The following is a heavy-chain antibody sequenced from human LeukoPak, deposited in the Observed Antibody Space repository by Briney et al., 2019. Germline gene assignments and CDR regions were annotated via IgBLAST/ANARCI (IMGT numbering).Heavy chain of an antibody. Sequence: ASVKVSCKASGYTFTSYGISWVRQAPGQGLEWMGWISAYNGNTNYAQKLQGRVTMTTDTFTSTAYMELRSLRSDDTAVYYCARDRFAAAASSPVDYWGQGTLVTVSS. CDR1: GYTFTSYG. CDR2: ISAYNGNT. J-gene: IGHJ4*02. D-gene: IGHD6-13*01. CDR3: ARDRFAAAASSPVDY. V-gene: IGHV1-18*01.